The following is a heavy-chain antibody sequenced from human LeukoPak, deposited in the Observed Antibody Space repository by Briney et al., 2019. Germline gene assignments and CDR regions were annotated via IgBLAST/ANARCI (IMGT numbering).Heavy chain of an antibody. J-gene: IGHJ6*03. CDR1: GGTFSSYA. Sequence: VASVKVSCKASGGTFSSYAISWVRQAPGQGLEWMGGIIPIFGTANYAQKFQGRVTITTDESKSTAYMELSSLRSEDTAVYYCAGKIEYSSSALIYYYYYMDVWGKGTTVTVSS. V-gene: IGHV1-69*05. CDR2: IIPIFGTA. CDR3: AGKIEYSSSALIYYYYYMDV. D-gene: IGHD6-6*01.